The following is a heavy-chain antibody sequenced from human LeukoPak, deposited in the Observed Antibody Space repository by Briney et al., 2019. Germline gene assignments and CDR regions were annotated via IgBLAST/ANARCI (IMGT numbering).Heavy chain of an antibody. D-gene: IGHD6-13*01. V-gene: IGHV4-34*01. CDR1: GGSFSGYY. J-gene: IGHJ3*02. CDR3: ARARRSLIIAAAGGVTFGI. Sequence: SETLSLTCAVYGGSFSGYYWSWIRQPPGKGLEWIGEINHSGSTNYNPSLKSRVTISVDTSKNQFSLKLSSVTAADTAVYYCARARRSLIIAAAGGVTFGIWGQGTMVTVSS. CDR2: INHSGST.